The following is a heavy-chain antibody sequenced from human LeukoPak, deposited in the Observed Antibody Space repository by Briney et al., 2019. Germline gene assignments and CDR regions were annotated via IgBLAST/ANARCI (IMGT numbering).Heavy chain of an antibody. CDR3: ATSRAYSYALNDY. V-gene: IGHV3-23*01. J-gene: IGHJ4*02. D-gene: IGHD5-18*01. CDR2: ISGSGGST. CDR1: GFTFSSYA. Sequence: GGSLRLSCAASGFTFSSYAMSWVRQAPGKGLEWVSAISGSGGSTYYADSVKGRFTISRDNSKNTLYLQMNSLRAEDTAVYYCATSRAYSYALNDYWGQGTLVTVSS.